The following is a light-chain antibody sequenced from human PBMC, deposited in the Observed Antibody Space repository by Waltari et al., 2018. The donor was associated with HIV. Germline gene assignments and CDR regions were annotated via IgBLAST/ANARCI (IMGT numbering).Light chain of an antibody. Sequence: DIQMTQSPVSLSASIGDRVTITCRASQDIGVSLYWYQQKPGRAPKLRIFAASSLQSGVPSRFSGRGSGTDFPLTITSLQPEDFATYYCQQSYTTLITFGQGTRLEI. V-gene: IGKV1-39*01. J-gene: IGKJ5*01. CDR3: QQSYTTLIT. CDR1: QDIGVS. CDR2: AAS.